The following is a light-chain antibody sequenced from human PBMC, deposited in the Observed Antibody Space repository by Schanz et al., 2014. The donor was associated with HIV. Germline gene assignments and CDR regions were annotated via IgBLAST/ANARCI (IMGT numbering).Light chain of an antibody. J-gene: IGKJ4*01. CDR3: QQYGSSLGT. CDR1: QSVRTN. CDR2: GAS. Sequence: EIVMTQSPVTLSVSPGERATLSCRASQSVRTNLAWYQQKRGQPPRLIIFGASSRATGIPDRFSGSGSGTDFTLTIARLEPEDFAVYYCQQYGSSLGTFGGGTKVEIK. V-gene: IGKV3-20*01.